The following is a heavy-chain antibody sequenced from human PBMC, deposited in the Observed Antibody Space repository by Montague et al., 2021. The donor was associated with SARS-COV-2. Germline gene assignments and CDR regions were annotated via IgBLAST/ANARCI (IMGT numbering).Heavy chain of an antibody. CDR2: IYYSGST. J-gene: IGHJ4*02. Sequence: SETLSLTCTVSGGSISSSNYYWGWIRQPPGKGLEWIGSIYYSGSTYYXPSLKSRVTISVDTSKNQFSLKLRSVTAADTAVYYCANQRLDITLFGVVTGRVFDYWGQGTLVTVSS. V-gene: IGHV4-39*01. CDR1: GGSISSSNYY. CDR3: ANQRLDITLFGVVTGRVFDY. D-gene: IGHD3-3*01.